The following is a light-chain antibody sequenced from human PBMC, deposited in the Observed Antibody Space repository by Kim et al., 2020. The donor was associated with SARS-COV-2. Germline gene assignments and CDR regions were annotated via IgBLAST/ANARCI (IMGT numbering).Light chain of an antibody. Sequence: RATINCKSSQSVLYSANNKNYLSWYQRKPGQPPKLLIYWASTRESGVPDRFSGSGSGTDFTLTISSLQAEDVAVYYCQQYYDPPYTFGQGTKLEIK. CDR2: WAS. V-gene: IGKV4-1*01. CDR1: QSVLYSANNKNY. J-gene: IGKJ2*01. CDR3: QQYYDPPYT.